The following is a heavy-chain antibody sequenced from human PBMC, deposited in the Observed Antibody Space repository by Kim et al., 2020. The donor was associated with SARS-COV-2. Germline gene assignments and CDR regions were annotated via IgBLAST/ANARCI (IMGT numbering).Heavy chain of an antibody. V-gene: IGHV4-34*01. Sequence: SETLSLTCAVYGGSFSGYYWSWIRQPPGKGLEWIGEINHSGSTNYNPSLKSRVTISVDTSKNQFSLKLSSVTAADTAVYYCARVSSSIAARRRRTPLSGIGVFDYWGQGTLVTVSS. CDR3: ARVSSSIAARRRRTPLSGIGVFDY. J-gene: IGHJ4*02. D-gene: IGHD6-6*01. CDR1: GGSFSGYY. CDR2: INHSGST.